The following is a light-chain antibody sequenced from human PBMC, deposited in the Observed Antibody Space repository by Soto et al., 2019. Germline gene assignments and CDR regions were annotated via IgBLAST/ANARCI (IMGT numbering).Light chain of an antibody. V-gene: IGLV4-69*01. CDR1: SGHSSYA. CDR2: LDSDGSH. CDR3: QTWGTGIHVV. Sequence: QLVLTQSPSASASLGASVKLTCTLSSGHSSYAIAWHQQQPEKGPRYLMKLDSDGSHTKGDAIPDRFSGSSSGAERYLTISSXXXXXXXDYYCQTWGTGIHVVFGGGTKLTVL. J-gene: IGLJ2*01.